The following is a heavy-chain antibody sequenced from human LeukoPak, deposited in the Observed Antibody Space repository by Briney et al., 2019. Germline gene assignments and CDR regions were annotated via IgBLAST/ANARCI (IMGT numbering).Heavy chain of an antibody. CDR1: GFTFDTYT. J-gene: IGHJ4*02. Sequence: PGGSLRLSCVASGFTFDTYTMNWVRQAPGKGLEWVSSISSKSGYIHYADSVKGRFIISRDNAKNSLSLQMNSLIAEDTAVYYCARVRTAYYPDYWGQGTLVTVSS. CDR2: ISSKSGYI. CDR3: ARVRTAYYPDY. D-gene: IGHD3/OR15-3a*01. V-gene: IGHV3-21*01.